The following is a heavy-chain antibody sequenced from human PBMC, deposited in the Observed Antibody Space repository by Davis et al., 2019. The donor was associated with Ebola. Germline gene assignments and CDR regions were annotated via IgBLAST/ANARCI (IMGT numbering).Heavy chain of an antibody. Sequence: PSETLSLTCAVYGGSFSGYYWSWIRQPPGKGLEWIGEINHSGSTNYNPSLKSRVTISVDTSKNQFSLKLSSVTAADTAVYYCARAASIAAGFPYYYGMDVWGQGTTVTVSS. J-gene: IGHJ6*02. CDR1: GGSFSGYY. D-gene: IGHD6-6*01. CDR3: ARAASIAAGFPYYYGMDV. V-gene: IGHV4-34*01. CDR2: INHSGST.